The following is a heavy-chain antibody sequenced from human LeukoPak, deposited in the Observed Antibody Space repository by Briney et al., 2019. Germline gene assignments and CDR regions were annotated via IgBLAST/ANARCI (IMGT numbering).Heavy chain of an antibody. CDR1: GYTFTGYY. CDR2: INPNSGGT. V-gene: IGHV1-2*06. CDR3: ARSDSGSYFRTGAFDI. Sequence: ASVKVSCKASGYTFTGYYMPWVRQAPGQGLEWMGRINPNSGGTNYAQKFQGRVTMTRDTSISTAYMELSRLRSDDTAVYYCARSDSGSYFRTGAFDIWGQGTMVTVSS. J-gene: IGHJ3*02. D-gene: IGHD1-26*01.